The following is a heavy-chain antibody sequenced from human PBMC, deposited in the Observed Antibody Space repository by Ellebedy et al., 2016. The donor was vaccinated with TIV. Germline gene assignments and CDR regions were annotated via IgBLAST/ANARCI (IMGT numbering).Heavy chain of an antibody. CDR1: GFSFRSYW. Sequence: GGSLRLSCGSSGFSFRSYWMTWVRQAPGKGLEWVANINQGGSERHYVDSVKGRFTISRDNAKNSLYLEMNSLRAEDTAVYYCATDGSYGDYLSPTHAFENWGQGTVVIVSS. V-gene: IGHV3-7*01. CDR2: INQGGSER. CDR3: ATDGSYGDYLSPTHAFEN. J-gene: IGHJ3*02. D-gene: IGHD4-17*01.